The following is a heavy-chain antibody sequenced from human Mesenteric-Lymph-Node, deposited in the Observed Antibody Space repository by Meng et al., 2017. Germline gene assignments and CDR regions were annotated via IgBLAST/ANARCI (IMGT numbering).Heavy chain of an antibody. CDR2: IYHSGST. Sequence: HVQLPESGPGLVQPSQTLSLTCTVSGGSISSGDYYWSWIRQPPGKGLEWIGEIYHSGSTNYNPSLKSRVTISVDESKNQFSLRLSSVTAADTAVYYCARVGAYCGGDCYHPRWGQGTLVTVSS. D-gene: IGHD2-21*02. CDR1: GGSISSGDYY. V-gene: IGHV4-30-4*01. J-gene: IGHJ4*02. CDR3: ARVGAYCGGDCYHPR.